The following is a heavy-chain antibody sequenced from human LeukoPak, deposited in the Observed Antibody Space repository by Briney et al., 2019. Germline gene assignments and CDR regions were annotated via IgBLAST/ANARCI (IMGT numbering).Heavy chain of an antibody. CDR3: TIMHGYYDGSGYWVQ. V-gene: IGHV3-53*01. Sequence: GGSLRLSCAASGFTLSSNYMSWVREAPGKGLERGAFITTTGATTSYAGSVKGRFTISRDNARDTLYMQMNSLRDEDTALYYCTIMHGYYDGSGYWVQWGQGTLVTVSS. D-gene: IGHD3-22*01. CDR2: ITTTGATT. J-gene: IGHJ4*02. CDR1: GFTLSSNY.